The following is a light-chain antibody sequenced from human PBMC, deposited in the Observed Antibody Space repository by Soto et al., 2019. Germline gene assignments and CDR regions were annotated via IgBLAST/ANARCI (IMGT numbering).Light chain of an antibody. V-gene: IGKV3-11*01. J-gene: IGKJ1*01. CDR1: QSVSNNY. CDR2: DAS. CDR3: QQRSNWPPIT. Sequence: IVLTQSPGTLSLSPGERATLSCRASQSVSNNYLAWYQQKPVQAPRRLIYDASNRATGIPARFSGSGSGTDFTLTISSLEPEDFAVYYCQQRSNWPPITFGQGTKVDIK.